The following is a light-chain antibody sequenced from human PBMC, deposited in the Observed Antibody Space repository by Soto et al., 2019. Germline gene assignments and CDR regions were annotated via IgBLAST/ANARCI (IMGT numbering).Light chain of an antibody. CDR2: SHN. V-gene: IGLV1-44*01. CDR3: AAWDDSLNGVV. Sequence: QSVLTQPPSASGPPGQWVTISCSGSSSNIGSNTVNWYQQLPGTAPKLLMYSHNQRPSGVPVRFSGSKSGTSASLAISGLQPEDEADYYCAAWDDSLNGVVFGGGTQLTVL. J-gene: IGLJ2*01. CDR1: SSNIGSNT.